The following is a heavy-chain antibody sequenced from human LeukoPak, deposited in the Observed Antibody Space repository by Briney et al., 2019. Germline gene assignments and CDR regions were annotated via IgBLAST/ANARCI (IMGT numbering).Heavy chain of an antibody. Sequence: SETLSLSCTVSGGSISSYYWSWIRQPAGKGLEWIGRIHTSGSTNYNPSLKSRVTMSVDTSKNQFSLKLSSVTAADTAVYYCAGSTRQGAFDIWGQGTMVTVSS. J-gene: IGHJ3*02. CDR3: AGSTRQGAFDI. CDR2: IHTSGST. CDR1: GGSISSYY. V-gene: IGHV4-4*07.